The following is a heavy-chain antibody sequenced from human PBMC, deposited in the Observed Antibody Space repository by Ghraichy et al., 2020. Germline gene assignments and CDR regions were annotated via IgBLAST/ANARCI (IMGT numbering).Heavy chain of an antibody. CDR1: GGSISSGGYY. J-gene: IGHJ5*02. V-gene: IGHV4-31*03. CDR3: ARDQEGYSSLGFDP. Sequence: SETLSLTCTVSGGSISSGGYYWSWIRQHPGKGLEWIGYIYYSGSTYYNPSLKSRVTISVDTSKNQFSLKLSSVTAADTAVYYCARDQEGYSSLGFDPWGQGTLVTVSS. CDR2: IYYSGST. D-gene: IGHD6-13*01.